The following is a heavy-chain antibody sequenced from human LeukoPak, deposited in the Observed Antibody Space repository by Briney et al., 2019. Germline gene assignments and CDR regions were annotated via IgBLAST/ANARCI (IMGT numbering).Heavy chain of an antibody. CDR1: GFTFSSYE. CDR3: AKLFESGTYNNFFHY. V-gene: IGHV3-48*03. D-gene: IGHD3-10*01. Sequence: GGSLRLSCAASGFTFSSYEMNWVRQAPGKGLEWVSYISSNDNTIYYAGSVKGRFTISRDNAKNSLYLQMNSLRPEDTAIYYCAKLFESGTYNNFFHYWGQGTLVTVFS. CDR2: ISSNDNTI. J-gene: IGHJ4*02.